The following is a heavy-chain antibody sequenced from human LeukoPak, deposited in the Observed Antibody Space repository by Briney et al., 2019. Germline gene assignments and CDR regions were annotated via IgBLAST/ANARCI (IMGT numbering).Heavy chain of an antibody. V-gene: IGHV1-2*02. J-gene: IGHJ4*02. CDR1: GYTFTGYY. CDR3: ARVGLELLWFGESFFDY. D-gene: IGHD3-10*01. Sequence: ASVTVSCKASGYTFTGYYMHWVRQAPGQGLEWMGWINPNSGGTNYAQKFQGRVTMTRDTSISTAYMELSRLRSDDTAVYYCARVGLELLWFGESFFDYWGQGTLVTVSS. CDR2: INPNSGGT.